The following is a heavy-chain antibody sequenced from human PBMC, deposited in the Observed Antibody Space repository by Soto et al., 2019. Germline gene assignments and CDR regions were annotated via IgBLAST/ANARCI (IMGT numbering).Heavy chain of an antibody. CDR1: GFTFSSYS. V-gene: IGHV3-21*01. D-gene: IGHD3-22*01. CDR2: ISSSSSYI. CDR3: AREDSGSYYNRVDYYDSSGFDY. J-gene: IGHJ4*02. Sequence: VSLRLSCAASGFTFSSYSMNWVRQAPGKGLEWVSSISSSSSYIYYADSVKGRFTISRDNAKNSLYLQMNSLRAEDTAVYYCAREDSGSYYNRVDYYDSSGFDYWGQGTLVTVSS.